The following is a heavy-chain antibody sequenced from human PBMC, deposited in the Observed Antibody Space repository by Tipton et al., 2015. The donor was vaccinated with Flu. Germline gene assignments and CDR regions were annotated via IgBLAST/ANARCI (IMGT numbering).Heavy chain of an antibody. V-gene: IGHV4-59*08. CDR2: IYNSVYT. D-gene: IGHD4-11*01. Sequence: TLSLTCIVSSGSLSSFYWNWIRQSPGKGLEWIGYIYNSVYTKYNPSLKSRVTISVDTSKNQFSLRLRSVTAADTAVYYCARRDYSNYVSDPKNWFDPWGQGTLVTVSS. CDR1: SGSLSSFY. CDR3: ARRDYSNYVSDPKNWFDP. J-gene: IGHJ5*02.